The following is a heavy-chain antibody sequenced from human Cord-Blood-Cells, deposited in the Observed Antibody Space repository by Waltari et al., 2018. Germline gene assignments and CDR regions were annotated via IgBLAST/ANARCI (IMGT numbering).Heavy chain of an antibody. D-gene: IGHD3-10*01. J-gene: IGHJ3*02. Sequence: QVQLQESGPGLVKPSETLPLTCTVSGCSISNYYWSWIRQPPGKGLEWIGYIYYSGSTNYNPSLKSRVTISVDTSKNQFSLKLSSVTAADTAVYYCARDRRYYGSGSYAFDIWGQGTMVTVSS. CDR2: IYYSGST. CDR3: ARDRRYYGSGSYAFDI. CDR1: GCSISNYY. V-gene: IGHV4-59*01.